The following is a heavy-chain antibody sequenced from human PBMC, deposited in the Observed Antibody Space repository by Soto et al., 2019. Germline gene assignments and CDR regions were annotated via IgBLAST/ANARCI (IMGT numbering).Heavy chain of an antibody. D-gene: IGHD3-10*01. CDR2: IYYSGST. Sequence: SETLSLTCTVPGGSISSSSYYWGWIRQPPGKGLEWIGSIYYSGSTYYNPSLKSRVTISVDTSKNQFSLKLSSVTAADTAVYYCASYYYGSGSYYKRYFDYWGQGTLVTVSS. CDR1: GGSISSSSYY. V-gene: IGHV4-39*01. CDR3: ASYYYGSGSYYKRYFDY. J-gene: IGHJ4*02.